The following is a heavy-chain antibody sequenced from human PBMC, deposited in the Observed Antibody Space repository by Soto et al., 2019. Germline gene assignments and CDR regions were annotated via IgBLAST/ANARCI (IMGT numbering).Heavy chain of an antibody. Sequence: QVQLQESGPGLVKPSQTLSLTCSVSGGSISRGEYYWRWIRQPPGKGLEWIGYIYDTGNTDYDPSLMSRITISVHTSKNQFSLKLSSVTAADTAVYYCARAGRIQRWLGYFQHWGQGTLVTVSS. D-gene: IGHD5-18*01. CDR3: ARAGRIQRWLGYFQH. CDR2: IYDTGNT. J-gene: IGHJ1*01. V-gene: IGHV4-30-4*01. CDR1: GGSISRGEYY.